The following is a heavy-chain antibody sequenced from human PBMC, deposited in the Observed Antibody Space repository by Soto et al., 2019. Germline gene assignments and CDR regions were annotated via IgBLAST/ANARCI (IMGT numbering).Heavy chain of an antibody. Sequence: QVQLVESGGGVVQPGRSLRLSCAASGFTFSSYGMHWVRQAPGKGLEWVAVISYDGSNKYYADSVKGRFTISRDNSKNTLYLQMNSLRAEDTAVYYCAKDQGHVVDPSLTYYYGMDVWGQGTTVTVSS. CDR3: AKDQGHVVDPSLTYYYGMDV. V-gene: IGHV3-30*18. J-gene: IGHJ6*02. D-gene: IGHD2-2*01. CDR2: ISYDGSNK. CDR1: GFTFSSYG.